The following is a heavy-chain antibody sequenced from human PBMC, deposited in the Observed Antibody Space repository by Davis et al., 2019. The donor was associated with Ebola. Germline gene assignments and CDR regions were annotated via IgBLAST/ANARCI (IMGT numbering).Heavy chain of an antibody. CDR3: ARDFSAYGDYYYYFDY. CDR1: GGSVSSASYY. CDR2: IYYSGST. J-gene: IGHJ4*02. D-gene: IGHD4-17*01. Sequence: MPSETLSLTCTVSGGSVSSASYYWSWIRQPPGKGLEWIGYIYYSGSTNYNPSLQSRVTISVDTSKNQFSLRLSPVTAADTAVYFCARDFSAYGDYYYYFDYWGQGTLVTVPS. V-gene: IGHV4-61*01.